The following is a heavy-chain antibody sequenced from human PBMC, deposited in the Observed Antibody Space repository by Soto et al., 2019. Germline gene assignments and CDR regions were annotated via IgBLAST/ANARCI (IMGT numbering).Heavy chain of an antibody. CDR3: AKGIYSYGYNSFAH. D-gene: IGHD5-18*01. V-gene: IGHV3-23*01. CDR2: ISGSGDST. Sequence: PGGSLRLSCATSGFTFSGYAMGGVRQAPGKGLEWVSAISGSGDSTYDADSVKGRFTISRDNSKNTLYLQMNSLRAEDPAVYYCAKGIYSYGYNSFAHWRQGTLVTGSS. J-gene: IGHJ5*02. CDR1: GFTFSGYA.